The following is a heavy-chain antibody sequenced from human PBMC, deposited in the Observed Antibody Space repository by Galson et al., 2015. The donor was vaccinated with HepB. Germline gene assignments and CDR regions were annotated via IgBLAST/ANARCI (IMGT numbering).Heavy chain of an antibody. CDR3: AKDCCGDSFFDY. CDR2: VDAIGTTT. CDR1: GIAFRDYG. Sequence: SLRLSCAASGIAFRDYGMSWVRQSPERGLEWVSTVDAIGTTTHYADSVRGRFTISRDNSRHTVSLQMNSLRVEDTAIYYRAKDCCGDSFFDYWGHGTLVIVS. J-gene: IGHJ4*01. V-gene: IGHV3-23*05. D-gene: IGHD4-23*01.